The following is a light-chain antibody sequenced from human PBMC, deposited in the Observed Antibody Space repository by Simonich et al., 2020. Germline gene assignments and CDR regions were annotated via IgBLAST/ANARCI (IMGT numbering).Light chain of an antibody. V-gene: IGLV2-14*01. CDR3: SSYTSSSTWV. CDR1: SSDVGGYHY. Sequence: QSALPQPASVSGSPGQSITISCTGTSSDVGGYHYVSWYQQHPGKAPKLMLYDVSKRPSGVSKRFSGSKSGNTASLTISGLQAEDEADYYCSSYTSSSTWVFGGGTKLTVL. CDR2: DVS. J-gene: IGLJ3*02.